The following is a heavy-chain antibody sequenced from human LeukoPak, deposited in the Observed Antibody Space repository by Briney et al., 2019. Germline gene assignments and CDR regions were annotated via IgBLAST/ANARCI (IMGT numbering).Heavy chain of an antibody. Sequence: PGGSLRLSCAASGFTFSSYWMSWVRQAPGKGLEWVANIKQDGSEKYYVGSVKGRFTISRDNAKNSLYLQMNSLRAEDTAVYYCAREGSYSSGWYIDYWGQGTLVTVSS. D-gene: IGHD6-19*01. CDR1: GFTFSSYW. CDR3: AREGSYSSGWYIDY. J-gene: IGHJ4*02. V-gene: IGHV3-7*01. CDR2: IKQDGSEK.